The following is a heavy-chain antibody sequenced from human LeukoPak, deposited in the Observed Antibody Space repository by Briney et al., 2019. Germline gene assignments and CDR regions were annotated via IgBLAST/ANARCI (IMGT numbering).Heavy chain of an antibody. J-gene: IGHJ2*01. V-gene: IGHV4-59*08. CDR2: IYYSGST. CDR1: GGSISYYY. CDR3: ARAKEITCVAWWYFDL. Sequence: PSETLSLTCTVCGGSISYYYWSGLRQPPGKGLEWIGYIYYSGSTNYNPSLKSRVTISVDTSKNQFSLKLSSVTVTDTAVYYYARAKEITCVAWWYFDLWGRGTLVTVSS. D-gene: IGHD2-15*01.